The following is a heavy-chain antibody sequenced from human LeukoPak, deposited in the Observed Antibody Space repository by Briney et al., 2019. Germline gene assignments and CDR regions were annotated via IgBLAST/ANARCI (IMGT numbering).Heavy chain of an antibody. Sequence: PSETLSLTCAVYGGSFSGYYWSWIRQPAGKGLGWIGRIYTSGSTNYNPSLKSRVTISVDTSKNQFSLKLSSVTAADTAVYYCARDYYGSGSYYSGPWGQGTMVTVSS. CDR2: IYTSGST. D-gene: IGHD3-10*01. V-gene: IGHV4-59*10. J-gene: IGHJ3*01. CDR1: GGSFSGYY. CDR3: ARDYYGSGSYYSGP.